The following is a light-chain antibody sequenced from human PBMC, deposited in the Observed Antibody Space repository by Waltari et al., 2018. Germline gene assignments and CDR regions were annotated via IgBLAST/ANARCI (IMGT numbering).Light chain of an antibody. Sequence: EIVLTQSPATLSLSPGERVTLSCRASQSVSRSLGWFLQKPGQAPKLLIYEASNRAPGLPGRFSGSGFGRDFTLTISSLEPEDFCVYYCQQRSVWPVTFGGGTKLEI. V-gene: IGKV3-11*02. CDR3: QQRSVWPVT. J-gene: IGKJ4*01. CDR1: QSVSRS. CDR2: EAS.